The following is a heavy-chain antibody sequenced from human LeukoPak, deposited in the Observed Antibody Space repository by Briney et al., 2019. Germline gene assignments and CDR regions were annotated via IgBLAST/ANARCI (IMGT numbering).Heavy chain of an antibody. J-gene: IGHJ5*02. CDR2: ISYSGST. D-gene: IGHD3-16*01. V-gene: IGHV4-59*08. CDR3: ARHGVSGMITFGGANWFDP. Sequence: SETLSLTCTVSGGSISSYYWSWIRPPPGKGLERIGYISYSGSTNYNPALKSRVTISVDTAKNQFSLKLSSVTAADTAVYYCARHGVSGMITFGGANWFDPWGQGTLVTVSS. CDR1: GGSISSYY.